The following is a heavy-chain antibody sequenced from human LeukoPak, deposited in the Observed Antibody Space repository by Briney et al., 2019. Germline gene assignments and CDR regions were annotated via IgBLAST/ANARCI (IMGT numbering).Heavy chain of an antibody. CDR3: ATIPDGYNYYYFDY. V-gene: IGHV3-53*01. J-gene: IGHJ4*02. D-gene: IGHD5-24*01. CDR1: GFTVSNNY. CDR2: IYSGGRI. Sequence: GGSLRLSCAASGFTVSNNYMSWVRQAPGKGLEWVSVIYSGGRINYADSMEGRFTISRDNSKNTLYLQMSSLRAEDTAVYYCATIPDGYNYYYFDYWGQGTLVTVSS.